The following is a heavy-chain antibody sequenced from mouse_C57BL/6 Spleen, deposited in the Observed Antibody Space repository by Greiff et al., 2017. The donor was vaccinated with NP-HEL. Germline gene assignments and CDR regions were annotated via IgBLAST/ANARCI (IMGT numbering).Heavy chain of an antibody. J-gene: IGHJ4*01. CDR3: ARYDGYYDFAMDY. CDR2: IWSGGST. Sequence: VKVVESGPGLVQPSQSLSITCTVSGFSLTSYGVHWVRQSPGKGLEWLGVIWSGGSTDYNAAFISRLSISKDNSKSQVFFKMNSLQADDTAIYYCARYDGYYDFAMDYWGQGTSVTVSS. V-gene: IGHV2-2*01. CDR1: GFSLTSYG. D-gene: IGHD2-3*01.